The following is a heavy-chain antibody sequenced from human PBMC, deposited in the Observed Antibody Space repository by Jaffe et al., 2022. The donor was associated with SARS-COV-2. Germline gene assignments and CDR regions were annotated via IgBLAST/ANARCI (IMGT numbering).Heavy chain of an antibody. CDR1: GFTFSSYW. J-gene: IGHJ4*02. Sequence: EVQLVESGGGLVQPGGSLRLSCAASGFTFSSYWMSWVRQAPGKGLEWVANIKQDGSEKYYVDSVKGRFTISRDNAKNSLYLQMNSLRAEDTAVYYCARDRGYYDSSGYSKGSPDYWGQGTLVTVSS. CDR2: IKQDGSEK. V-gene: IGHV3-7*01. CDR3: ARDRGYYDSSGYSKGSPDY. D-gene: IGHD3-22*01.